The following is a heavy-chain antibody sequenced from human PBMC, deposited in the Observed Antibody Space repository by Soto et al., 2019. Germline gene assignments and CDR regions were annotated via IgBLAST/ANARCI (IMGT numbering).Heavy chain of an antibody. J-gene: IGHJ4*02. V-gene: IGHV3-21*01. CDR3: AGVRYDSSGYYVRHFDY. D-gene: IGHD3-22*01. CDR1: GFTFSSYS. CDR2: ISSSSSYI. Sequence: GGSLRLSCAAPGFTFSSYSMNWVRQAPGKGLEWVSSISSSSSYIYYADSVKGRFTISRDNAKNSLYLQMNSLRAEDTAVYYCAGVRYDSSGYYVRHFDYWGQGTLVTVSS.